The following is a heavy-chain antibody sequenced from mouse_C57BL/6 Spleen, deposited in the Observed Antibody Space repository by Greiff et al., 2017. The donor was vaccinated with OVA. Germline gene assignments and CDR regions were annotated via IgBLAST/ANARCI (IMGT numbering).Heavy chain of an antibody. D-gene: IGHD1-1*01. J-gene: IGHJ4*01. CDR1: GYTFTEYT. CDR3: ARHEYYYGSSYEGYAMDY. Sequence: LQESGAELVKPGASVKLSCKASGYTFTEYTIHWVKQRSGQGLEWIGWFYPGSGSIKYNEKFKDKATLTADKSSSTVYMELSRLTSEDSAVYFCARHEYYYGSSYEGYAMDYWGQGTSVTVSS. CDR2: FYPGSGSI. V-gene: IGHV1-62-2*01.